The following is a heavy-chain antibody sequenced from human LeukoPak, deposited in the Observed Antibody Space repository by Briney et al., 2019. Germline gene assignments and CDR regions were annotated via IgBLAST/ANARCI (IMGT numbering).Heavy chain of an antibody. J-gene: IGHJ4*02. V-gene: IGHV3-15*01. CDR3: TTDSGYYYDSRGYSALYYFDY. D-gene: IGHD3-22*01. CDR2: IQTTTGGGTA. CDR1: GFTFNTAW. Sequence: PGGSLRLSCAASGFTFNTAWMSWVRQAPGEGLEWVGRIQTTTGGGTADYAAPVKGRFTISRDDSKNTLYLQMNSLKTEDTAVYYCTTDSGYYYDSRGYSALYYFDYWGQGTLVTVSP.